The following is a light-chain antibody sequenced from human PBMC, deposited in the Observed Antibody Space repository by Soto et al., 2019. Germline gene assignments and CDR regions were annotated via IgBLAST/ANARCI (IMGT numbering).Light chain of an antibody. J-gene: IGKJ2*01. CDR2: GAS. CDR3: HRYDKLPPYA. Sequence: IVLTQSPGTLSLSPGERVTLSCRASQSVDSSHLAWYQQKPGQAPRLLIYGASKRAAGIPDRFRGSGSGTDFSLTISRLEPEDFAVYYCHRYDKLPPYAFGQGTKLEIK. CDR1: QSVDSSH. V-gene: IGKV3-20*01.